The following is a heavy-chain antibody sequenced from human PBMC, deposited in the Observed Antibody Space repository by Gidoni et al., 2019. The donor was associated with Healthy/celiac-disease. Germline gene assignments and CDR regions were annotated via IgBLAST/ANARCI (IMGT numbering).Heavy chain of an antibody. Sequence: EVQLVESGGGLVKPGGSLRLSCAASGFTFSSYSMNWVRQAPGKGLEWVSSISSSSSYIYYADSVKGRFTISRDNAKNSLYLQMNSLRAEDTAVYYCARDGARGYPYYFDYWGQGTLVTVSS. D-gene: IGHD3-22*01. J-gene: IGHJ4*02. CDR1: GFTFSSYS. CDR3: ARDGARGYPYYFDY. CDR2: ISSSSSYI. V-gene: IGHV3-21*01.